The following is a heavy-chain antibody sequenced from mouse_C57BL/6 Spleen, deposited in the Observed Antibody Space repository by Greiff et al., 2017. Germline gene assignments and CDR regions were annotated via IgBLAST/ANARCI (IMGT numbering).Heavy chain of an antibody. CDR3: ARSVYGRIPAWFAY. Sequence: VQLQQSGPELVKPGASVKISCKASGYAFSSSWMNWVKQRPGKGLEWIGRIYPGDGDTNYNGKFKGKATLTAHTSSSTAYMQLSSLTAEDSPVYFCARSVYGRIPAWFAYWGQGTLVTVSA. V-gene: IGHV1-82*01. CDR2: IYPGDGDT. D-gene: IGHD1-1*01. CDR1: GYAFSSSW. J-gene: IGHJ3*01.